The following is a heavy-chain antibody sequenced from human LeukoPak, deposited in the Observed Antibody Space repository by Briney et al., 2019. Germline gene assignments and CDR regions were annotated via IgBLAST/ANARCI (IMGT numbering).Heavy chain of an antibody. V-gene: IGHV3-21*01. CDR1: GFTFSSYS. CDR2: ISSSSYI. Sequence: PGGSLRLSCAASGFTFSSYSMNWVRQAPGKGLEWVSSISSSSYIYYADSVKGRFTISRDNAKNSPYLQMNSLRAEDTAVYYCARDTVGYSSSWYFGYWGQGTLVTVSS. D-gene: IGHD6-13*01. J-gene: IGHJ4*02. CDR3: ARDTVGYSSSWYFGY.